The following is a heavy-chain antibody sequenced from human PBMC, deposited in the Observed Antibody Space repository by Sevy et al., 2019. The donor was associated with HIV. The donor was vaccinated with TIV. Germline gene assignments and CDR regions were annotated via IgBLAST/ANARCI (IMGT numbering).Heavy chain of an antibody. J-gene: IGHJ4*02. CDR3: VRDERAIASHFDY. V-gene: IGHV3-48*02. CDR1: GFTFSNYA. Sequence: GGSLRLSCAASGFTFSNYAMSWVRQSPEKGLEWVATFDRTDITHYADSVKGRFIISRDTAKNSLFLQMNSLRDDDTAMYFCVRDERAIASHFDYWGRGTLVTVSS. CDR2: FDRTDIT. D-gene: IGHD2-21*01.